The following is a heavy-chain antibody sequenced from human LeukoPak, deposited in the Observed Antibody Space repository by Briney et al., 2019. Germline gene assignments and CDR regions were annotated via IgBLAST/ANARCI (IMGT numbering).Heavy chain of an antibody. J-gene: IGHJ4*02. CDR1: GFTFSSYW. D-gene: IGHD5-12*01. V-gene: IGHV3-74*01. CDR3: ARDKGYVVDY. CDR2: INSDGSNT. Sequence: SGGSLRLSCAASGFTFSSYWMHWVRQAPGKGLVWVSHINSDGSNTAYADSVKGRFTISRDNAKNTLYLQMNSLRAEDTAVYYCARDKGYVVDYWGQGTLVTVSS.